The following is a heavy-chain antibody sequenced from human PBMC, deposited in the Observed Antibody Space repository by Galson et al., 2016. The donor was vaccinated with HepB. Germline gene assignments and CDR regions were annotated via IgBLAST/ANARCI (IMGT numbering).Heavy chain of an antibody. J-gene: IGHJ6*02. D-gene: IGHD6-13*01. V-gene: IGHV3-30*04. CDR2: IPYDGRNI. CDR1: GFTFSKYT. Sequence: SLRLSCAASGFTFSKYTMHWVRQAPGKGLEWVALIPYDGRNIYYADSVKGQFFISRDNSKNTLYLQMNSLRPEDMAVYYCARDREQQLPDYIFYYYGMDVWGQGTTVTVSS. CDR3: ARDREQQLPDYIFYYYGMDV.